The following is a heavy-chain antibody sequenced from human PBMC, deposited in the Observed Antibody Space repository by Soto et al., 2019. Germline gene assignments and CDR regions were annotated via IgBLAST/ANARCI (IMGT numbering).Heavy chain of an antibody. D-gene: IGHD4-17*01. CDR2: IYYSGST. V-gene: IGHV4-59*12. J-gene: IGHJ6*03. CDR1: GGSISSYY. Sequence: PSETLSLTCTVSGGSISSYYWSWIRQPPGKGLEWIGYIYYSGSTNYNPSLKSRVTISVDTSKNQFSLKLSSVTAEDTAVYYCARDVTSWDYYYYYMDVWGKGTTVTVSS. CDR3: ARDVTSWDYYYYYMDV.